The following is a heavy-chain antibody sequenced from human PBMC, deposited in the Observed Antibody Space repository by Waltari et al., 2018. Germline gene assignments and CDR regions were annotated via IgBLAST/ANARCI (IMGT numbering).Heavy chain of an antibody. CDR3: AGLGYCSGGSCPYYYYMDV. CDR1: GGSISSYY. V-gene: IGHV4-4*07. CDR2: IYTSGGT. Sequence: QVQLQESGPGLVKPSETLSLTCTVSGGSISSYYWSWIRQPAGKGLEWIGRIYTSGGTNYNPSLKSRVTMSVDTSKNQFSLKLSSVTAADTAVYYCAGLGYCSGGSCPYYYYMDVWGKGTTVTVSS. D-gene: IGHD2-15*01. J-gene: IGHJ6*03.